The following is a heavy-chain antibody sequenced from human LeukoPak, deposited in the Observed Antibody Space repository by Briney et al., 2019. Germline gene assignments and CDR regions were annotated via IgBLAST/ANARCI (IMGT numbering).Heavy chain of an antibody. CDR2: ISAYNGNT. V-gene: IGHV1-18*04. CDR1: GYTFINYN. D-gene: IGHD1-14*01. CDR3: ARSTTDFDY. Sequence: ASVKVSCKASGYTFINYNMYWVRQAPGQGLEWMGWISAYNGNTNYAQKLQGRVTMTTDTSTSTAYMELRSLRSDDTAVYYCARSTTDFDYWGQGTLVTVSS. J-gene: IGHJ4*02.